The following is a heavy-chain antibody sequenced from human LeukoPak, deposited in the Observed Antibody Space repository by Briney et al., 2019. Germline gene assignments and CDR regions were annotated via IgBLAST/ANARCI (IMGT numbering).Heavy chain of an antibody. V-gene: IGHV3-30-3*01. CDR3: ARVGRAVGSYYFDY. D-gene: IGHD6-13*01. CDR1: GFTFSSYA. J-gene: IGHJ4*02. CDR2: ISYDGSNK. Sequence: GRSLRLSCAASGFTFSSYAMHWVRQAPGKGLGWGAVISYDGSNKYYADSVKGRFTISRDNSKNTLYLQMNSLRAEDTAVYYCARVGRAVGSYYFDYWGQGTLVTVSS.